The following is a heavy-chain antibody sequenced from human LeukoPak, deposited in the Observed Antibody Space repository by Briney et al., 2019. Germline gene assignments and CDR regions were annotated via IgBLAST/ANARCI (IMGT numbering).Heavy chain of an antibody. J-gene: IGHJ4*02. CDR2: IGSSGRTR. CDR1: GFPFSFYE. V-gene: IGHV3-48*03. D-gene: IGHD6-19*01. Sequence: GGSLRLSRAVSGFPFSFYEINWVRQAPGKGLDWVSNIGSSGRTRYYADSVKGGFSISRDNAKNSLFLQMNSLRVEDTGVYYCALLAVASDFDYWGQGALVTVSS. CDR3: ALLAVASDFDY.